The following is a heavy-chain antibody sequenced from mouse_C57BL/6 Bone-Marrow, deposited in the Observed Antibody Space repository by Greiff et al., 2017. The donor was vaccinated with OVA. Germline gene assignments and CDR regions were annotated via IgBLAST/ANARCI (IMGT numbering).Heavy chain of an antibody. Sequence: VQLQQSGAELARPGASVKLSCKASGYTFTSYGISWVKQRTGQGLEWIGEIYPRSGNTDYNEKFKGKATLTAAKSYSTASMELRSLTSENSAVYFCARSSLHYYGSSYNYWGQGTTLSVSS. J-gene: IGHJ2*01. D-gene: IGHD1-1*01. CDR1: GYTFTSYG. V-gene: IGHV1-81*01. CDR2: IYPRSGNT. CDR3: ARSSLHYYGSSYNY.